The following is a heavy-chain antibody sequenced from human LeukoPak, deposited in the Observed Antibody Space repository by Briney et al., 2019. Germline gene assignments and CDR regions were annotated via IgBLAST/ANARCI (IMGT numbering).Heavy chain of an antibody. CDR1: GFTFSSYG. V-gene: IGHV3-33*01. CDR3: ARGREPRGPPSSPLDY. CDR2: IWYDGSNK. Sequence: PGRSLRLSCAASGFTFSSYGMHWVRQAPGKGLEWVAVIWYDGSNKYYADSVKGRFTISRDNSKNTLYLQMNSLRAEDTAVYYCARGREPRGPPSSPLDYWGQGTLVTVSS. J-gene: IGHJ4*02. D-gene: IGHD1-14*01.